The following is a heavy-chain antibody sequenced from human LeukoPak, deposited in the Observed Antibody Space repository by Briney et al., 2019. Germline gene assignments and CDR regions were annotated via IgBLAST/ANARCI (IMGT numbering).Heavy chain of an antibody. CDR3: ARVPKGYYYYYYYMDV. CDR1: GFTFDDYG. J-gene: IGHJ6*03. CDR2: INWNGGST. Sequence: GGSLRLSCAASGFTFDDYGMSWVRQAPGKGLEWVSGINWNGGSTGYADSVKGRFTISRDNAKNSLYLQMNSLRDEDTALYYCARVPKGYYYYYYYMDVWGKGTTVTVSS. V-gene: IGHV3-20*04.